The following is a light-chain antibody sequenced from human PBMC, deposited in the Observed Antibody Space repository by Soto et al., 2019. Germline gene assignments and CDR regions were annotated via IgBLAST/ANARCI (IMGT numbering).Light chain of an antibody. J-gene: IGLJ1*01. CDR2: EVS. Sequence: QSVLTQPASVSGSPGQSITISCTGTSSDVGGYNYVSWYQLHPGKAPKLMVYEVSYRPSGVSSRFSGYKSANTASLTISGLQAEDEADYYCSSYARSTAYVFGTGTKLTVL. CDR1: SSDVGGYNY. CDR3: SSYARSTAYV. V-gene: IGLV2-14*01.